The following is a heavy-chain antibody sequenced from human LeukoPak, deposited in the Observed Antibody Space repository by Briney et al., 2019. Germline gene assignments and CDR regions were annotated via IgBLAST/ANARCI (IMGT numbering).Heavy chain of an antibody. V-gene: IGHV4-34*01. CDR2: INHSGST. CDR3: ARGYGDYVTDGDAFDI. D-gene: IGHD4-17*01. J-gene: IGHJ3*02. Sequence: PSETLSLTCAVYVGSFSGYYWSWIRQPPGKGLEWIGEINHSGSTNYNPSLKSRVTISVDTSKNQFSLKLSSVTAADTAVYYCARGYGDYVTDGDAFDIWGQGTMVTVSS. CDR1: VGSFSGYY.